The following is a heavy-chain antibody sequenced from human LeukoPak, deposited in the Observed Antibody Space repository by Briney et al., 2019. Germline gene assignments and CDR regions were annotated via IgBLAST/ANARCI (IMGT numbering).Heavy chain of an antibody. V-gene: IGHV3-43*01. Sequence: PGGSLRLSCAASGFTFDDYTMRWVRQAPGKGLEWVSLISWDGGSTYYADSVKGRFTISGDNSKNSLYLQMNSLRTEDTALYYCAKGYSGSYPYYFDYWGQGTLVTVSS. J-gene: IGHJ4*02. CDR1: GFTFDDYT. CDR3: AKGYSGSYPYYFDY. CDR2: ISWDGGST. D-gene: IGHD1-26*01.